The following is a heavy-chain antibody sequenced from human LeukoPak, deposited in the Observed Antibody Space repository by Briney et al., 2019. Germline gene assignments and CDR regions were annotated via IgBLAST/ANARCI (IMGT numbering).Heavy chain of an antibody. D-gene: IGHD6-13*01. V-gene: IGHV1-69*13. CDR3: ARDQRGQQLATYYYYYMDV. J-gene: IGHJ6*03. CDR1: GGTFSSYA. Sequence: GASVKVSCKASGGTFSSYAISRVRQAPGQGLEWMGGIIPIFGTANYAQKFQGRVTITADESTSTAYMELSSLRSEDTAVYYCARDQRGQQLATYYYYYMDVWGKGTTVTVSS. CDR2: IIPIFGTA.